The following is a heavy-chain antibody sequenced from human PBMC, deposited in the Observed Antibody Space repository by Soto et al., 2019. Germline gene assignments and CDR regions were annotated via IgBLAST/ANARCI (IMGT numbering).Heavy chain of an antibody. J-gene: IGHJ6*02. CDR3: ARDWRHNWDAGGYYYYAMDV. V-gene: IGHV4-31*03. D-gene: IGHD1-1*01. Sequence: SETLSLTCTVSGASISSGGYYSWIRQHPGKDLEWIGYIYHSGATYYNPSLKSRVSISIDTSNNQFSLRLSSVTAADTAVYYCARDWRHNWDAGGYYYYAMDVWGQGTTVTVSS. CDR1: GASISSGGYY. CDR2: IYHSGAT.